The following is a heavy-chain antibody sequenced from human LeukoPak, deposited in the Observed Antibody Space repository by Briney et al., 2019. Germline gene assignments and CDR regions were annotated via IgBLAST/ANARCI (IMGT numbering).Heavy chain of an antibody. CDR1: GGSISSGSYY. CDR3: ARLSHPPRILEYSGSYWHAFDI. D-gene: IGHD1-26*01. Sequence: SQTLSLTCTVSGGSISSGSYYWSWIRQPAGKGLEWIGRIYTSGSTNYNPSLKSRVTISVDTSKNQFSLKLSSVTAADTAVYYCARLSHPPRILEYSGSYWHAFDIWGQGTMVTVSS. CDR2: IYTSGST. J-gene: IGHJ3*02. V-gene: IGHV4-61*02.